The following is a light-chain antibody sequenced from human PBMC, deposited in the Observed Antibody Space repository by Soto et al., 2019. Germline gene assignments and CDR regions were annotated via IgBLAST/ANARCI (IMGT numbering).Light chain of an antibody. CDR1: QSVSSN. CDR3: QQYNNWPRT. J-gene: IGKJ1*01. V-gene: IGKV3-15*01. CDR2: GAS. Sequence: EIVMTQSPATLSVSPGERATLSCRASQSVSSNLAWYQQKFGQAPRLLIYGASTRATGIPVRFSGGGSGTEFTLTISSLQSEDFAVYYCQQYNNWPRTFGQGTKVEIK.